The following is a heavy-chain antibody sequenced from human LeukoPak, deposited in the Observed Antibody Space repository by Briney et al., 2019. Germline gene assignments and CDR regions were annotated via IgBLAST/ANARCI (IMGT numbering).Heavy chain of an antibody. CDR1: GYTFTSYD. CDR3: ARGAIPFQYSSSVGWFDP. Sequence: ASVKVSCKASGYTFTSYDINWVRQATGQGLEWMGWMNPNSGNTGYAQKFQGRVTITRNTPISTAYMELSSLRSEDTAVYYCARGAIPFQYSSSVGWFDPWGQGTLVTVSS. V-gene: IGHV1-8*03. J-gene: IGHJ5*02. D-gene: IGHD6-6*01. CDR2: MNPNSGNT.